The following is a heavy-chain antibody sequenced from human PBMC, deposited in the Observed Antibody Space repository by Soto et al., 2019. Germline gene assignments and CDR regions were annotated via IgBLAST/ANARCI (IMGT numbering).Heavy chain of an antibody. J-gene: IGHJ6*04. CDR1: GFTFRLHG. Sequence: EVQLLESGGGLVQPGGSLRLSCSASGFTFRLHGMNWIRQAPGKGLQWVSDINDSGGRTYYADAVKGRFAISRDNSKNTLYLQMNTLRAEDTAIYYCAKEAGVSLDAWGKGTTVIVSS. V-gene: IGHV3-23*01. D-gene: IGHD3-10*01. CDR3: AKEAGVSLDA. CDR2: INDSGGRT.